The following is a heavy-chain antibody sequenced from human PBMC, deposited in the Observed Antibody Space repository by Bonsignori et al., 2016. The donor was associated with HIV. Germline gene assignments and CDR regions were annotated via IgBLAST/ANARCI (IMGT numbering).Heavy chain of an antibody. CDR1: GFTFSSYG. J-gene: IGHJ4*02. D-gene: IGHD6-19*01. CDR2: IRYDGSNK. Sequence: GESLKISCAASGFTFSSYGMHWVRQAPGKGLEWVAFIRYDGSNKYYADSVKGRFTISRDNSKNTLYLQMNSLRAEDTAVYYCAKAGGVAVAGRWSESDYWGLGTLVTVSS. V-gene: IGHV3-30*02. CDR3: AKAGGVAVAGRWSESDY.